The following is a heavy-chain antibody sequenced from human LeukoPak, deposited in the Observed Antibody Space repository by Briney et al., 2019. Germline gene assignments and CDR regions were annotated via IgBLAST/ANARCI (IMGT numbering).Heavy chain of an antibody. V-gene: IGHV3-66*01. D-gene: IGHD2-2*01. Sequence: GGSLRLSCAASGFTVSSDYMSWVRQAPGKGLAWVSVIYSGGSTDYADSVKGRFTISRDNSKNTLYFQMNSLRVEDTAVYYCARDPWVSSNVWGQGTTVTVSS. CDR1: GFTVSSDY. J-gene: IGHJ6*02. CDR3: ARDPWVSSNV. CDR2: IYSGGST.